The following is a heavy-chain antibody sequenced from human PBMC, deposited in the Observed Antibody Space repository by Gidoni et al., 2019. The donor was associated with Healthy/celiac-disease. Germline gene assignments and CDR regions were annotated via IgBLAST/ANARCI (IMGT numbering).Heavy chain of an antibody. J-gene: IGHJ3*02. V-gene: IGHV4-30-4*01. CDR3: ATRLGEDAFDI. CDR1: GGSISSGDYY. Sequence: QVQLQESGPGLVKPSQTLSLTCTVSGGSISSGDYYWRWIRQPPGKGLEWIGYIYYSGSTSYNPSLKSRVTISVDTSKNQFSLKLSSVTAADTAVYYCATRLGEDAFDIWGQGTMVTVSS. D-gene: IGHD3-16*01. CDR2: IYYSGST.